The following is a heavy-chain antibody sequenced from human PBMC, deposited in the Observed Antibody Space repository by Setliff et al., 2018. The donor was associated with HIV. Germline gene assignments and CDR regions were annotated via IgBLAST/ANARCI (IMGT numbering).Heavy chain of an antibody. J-gene: IGHJ4*02. D-gene: IGHD3-22*01. CDR1: GGSISTSNW. V-gene: IGHV4-4*02. CDR2: IYHSGST. Sequence: TLSLPCVVSGGSISTSNWWSWVRQPPGKGLEWIGEIYHSGSTNYNSSLKSRVTISVDKSKNLFSLKLSSVTAADTAMYYCARIATYYDTSGYLIPYYFDYWGQGTLVTVSS. CDR3: ARIATYYDTSGYLIPYYFDY.